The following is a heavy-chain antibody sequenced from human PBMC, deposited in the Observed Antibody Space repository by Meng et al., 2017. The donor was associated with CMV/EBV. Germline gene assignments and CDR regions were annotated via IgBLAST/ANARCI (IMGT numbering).Heavy chain of an antibody. CDR2: IRSKPDGGAT. D-gene: IGHD1-26*01. CDR1: GFTFTSAW. V-gene: IGHV3-15*01. J-gene: IGHJ4*02. Sequence: CAASGFTFTSAWMTWVRQAPGKGLEWVGRIRSKPDGGATEYAAPVEGRFTISRDDSITTLHLQMNSLNTEDTAVYYCTTYSGSAFEFWGQGTLVTVSS. CDR3: TTYSGSAFEF.